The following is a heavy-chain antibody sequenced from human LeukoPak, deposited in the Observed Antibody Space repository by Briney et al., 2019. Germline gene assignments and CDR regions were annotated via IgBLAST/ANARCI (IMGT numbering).Heavy chain of an antibody. CDR3: ARDRIPPSYDY. CDR2: IYYSGST. V-gene: IGHV4-61*01. J-gene: IGHJ4*02. CDR1: GGSVSSGSYY. Sequence: SETLSLTCTVSGGSVSSGSYYWSWIRQPPGKGLEWIGYIYYSGSTNYNPSLKSRVTISVDTSKNQFSLKLSSVTAADTAVYYCARDRIPPSYDYWGQGTLVTVSS. D-gene: IGHD2-21*01.